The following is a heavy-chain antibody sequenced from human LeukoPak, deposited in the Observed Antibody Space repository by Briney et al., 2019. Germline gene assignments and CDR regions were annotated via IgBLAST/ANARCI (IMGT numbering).Heavy chain of an antibody. CDR2: INSDGSST. V-gene: IGHV3-74*01. CDR3: ANWNYMGNYFDY. J-gene: IGHJ4*02. D-gene: IGHD1-7*01. CDR1: GFTFSSYW. Sequence: GGSLRLSCAGSGFTFSSYWMHWVRQAPGKGLVWVSRINSDGSSTSYADSVKGRFTISRDNAKNTLYLQMNSLRAEDTAVYYCANWNYMGNYFDYWGQGTLVTVSS.